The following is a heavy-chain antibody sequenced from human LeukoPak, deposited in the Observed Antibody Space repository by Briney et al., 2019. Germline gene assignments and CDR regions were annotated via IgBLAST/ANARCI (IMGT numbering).Heavy chain of an antibody. CDR3: ARDGHSSGSFDY. V-gene: IGHV3-7*01. CDR1: ELTFSGYW. J-gene: IGHJ4*02. CDR2: IRQDGGQT. Sequence: PGGSLRLSCAASELTFSGYWMNWVRQAPGKGLQWVGNIRQDGGQTHYSDSVKGRFTISRDNAKGSLYLQMNSLRPEDTAVYYCARDGHSSGSFDYWGQGTLVTVSS. D-gene: IGHD3-10*01.